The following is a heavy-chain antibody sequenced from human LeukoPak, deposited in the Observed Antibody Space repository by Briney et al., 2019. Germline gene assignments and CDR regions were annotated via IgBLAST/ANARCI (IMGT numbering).Heavy chain of an antibody. Sequence: GGSLRLSCAASGFTFGGYSMSWVRQAPGKGLEWVANIKHDGSERFYVDSVKGRFTISKDNAKNSLYLQMDSLRAEDTAVYYCARRNSDIVVVPAVLFDYWGQGTLVTVSS. J-gene: IGHJ4*02. D-gene: IGHD2-2*01. CDR2: IKHDGSER. CDR3: ARRNSDIVVVPAVLFDY. CDR1: GFTFGGYS. V-gene: IGHV3-7*01.